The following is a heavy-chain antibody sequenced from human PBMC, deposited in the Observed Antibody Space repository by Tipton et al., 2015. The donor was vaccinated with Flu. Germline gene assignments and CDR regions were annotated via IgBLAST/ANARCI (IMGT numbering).Heavy chain of an antibody. J-gene: IGHJ4*02. CDR3: AKGGFAY. V-gene: IGHV3-7*01. Sequence: SLRLSCAASGFTFSSSWMAWFRQAPGKGLQWVANIKQDATAKYYVDSVKGRFTISRDNAKNSLYLQMNSLTADDTAVYYCAKGGFAYWGQGTLVTVSS. CDR2: IKQDATAK. CDR1: GFTFSSSW.